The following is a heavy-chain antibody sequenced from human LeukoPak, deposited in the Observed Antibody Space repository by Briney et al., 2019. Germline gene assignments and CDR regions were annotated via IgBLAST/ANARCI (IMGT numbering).Heavy chain of an antibody. J-gene: IGHJ5*02. CDR3: ARDFAPAALSDNWFDP. Sequence: GGSLRLSCAASGFTFSSYGMHWVRQAPGKGLEWVAVIWYDGSNKYYADSVKGRFTISRDNSKNTLYLQMNSLRAEDTAVYYCARDFAPAALSDNWFDPWGQGTLVTVSP. CDR1: GFTFSSYG. V-gene: IGHV3-33*01. D-gene: IGHD2-2*01. CDR2: IWYDGSNK.